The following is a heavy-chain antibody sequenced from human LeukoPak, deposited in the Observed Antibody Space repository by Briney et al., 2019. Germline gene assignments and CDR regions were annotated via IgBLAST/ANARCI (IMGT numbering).Heavy chain of an antibody. CDR2: IRYDGSNK. D-gene: IGHD3-10*01. CDR3: ANLLTIEFDY. CDR1: GFTLSSYW. Sequence: GGSLRLSCAASGFTLSSYWMSWVRQAPGKGLEWVAFIRYDGSNKYYADSVKGRFTISRDNSRNTLYLQMNSLRAEDTAVYYCANLLTIEFDYWGQGTLVTVSS. V-gene: IGHV3-30*02. J-gene: IGHJ4*02.